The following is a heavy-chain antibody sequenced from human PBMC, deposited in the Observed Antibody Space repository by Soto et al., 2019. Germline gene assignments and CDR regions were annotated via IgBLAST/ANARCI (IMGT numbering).Heavy chain of an antibody. CDR3: AREYLVRGVTNFDY. Sequence: QVQLVQSGAEVKKPGASVKVSCKASGYTFTSYGISWVRQAPGQGLEWMGWISAYNGNTNYAQKLQGRVTMTTDTSTSTAFMDGRSLSSNDTAVYSCAREYLVRGVTNFDYWCQGTLVAGSS. CDR2: ISAYNGNT. D-gene: IGHD3-10*01. J-gene: IGHJ4*02. CDR1: GYTFTSYG. V-gene: IGHV1-18*01.